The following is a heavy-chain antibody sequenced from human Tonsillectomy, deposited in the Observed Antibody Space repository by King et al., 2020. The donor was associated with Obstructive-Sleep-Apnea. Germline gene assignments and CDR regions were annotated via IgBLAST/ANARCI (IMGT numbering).Heavy chain of an antibody. V-gene: IGHV3-23*04. CDR3: AKGRDYGGYSGMDV. J-gene: IGHJ6*02. D-gene: IGHD4-23*01. CDR2: ISGSGGPT. CDR1: GFTFSSYA. Sequence: VQLVESGGGLVQPGGSLRLSCAASGFTFSSYAMSWVRQAPGKGLEWVSAISGSGGPTYYADSVKGRFTISRDNSKNTLYLQMNSLRAEDTAVYHCAKGRDYGGYSGMDVWGQGTTVTVSS.